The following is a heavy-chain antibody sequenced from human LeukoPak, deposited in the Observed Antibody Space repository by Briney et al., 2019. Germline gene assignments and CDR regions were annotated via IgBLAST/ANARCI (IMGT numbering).Heavy chain of an antibody. CDR1: GFTFSSYA. J-gene: IGHJ4*02. CDR2: ISYDGSNK. Sequence: PGGSLRLFCAASGFTFSSYAMQWVRQAPGKGLEGVAVISYDGSNKYYAASVKGRFTISRDNSKNTLYLQMNSLRAEDTAVYYCASGAAAGMGGFDYWGQGRLVTVSS. CDR3: ASGAAAGMGGFDY. V-gene: IGHV3-30*01. D-gene: IGHD6-13*01.